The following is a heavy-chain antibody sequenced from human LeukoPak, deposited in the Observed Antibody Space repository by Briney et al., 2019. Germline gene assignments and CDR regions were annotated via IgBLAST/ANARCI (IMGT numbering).Heavy chain of an antibody. Sequence: SETLSLTCTVSGGSISSYYWSWIRQPPGKGLEWIGYIYYSGSTNYNPSLKSRGTISVDTSKNQFSLKLSSVTAADTAVYYCAGSNTYCCGYFRFDYWGQGTLVTVSS. CDR3: AGSNTYCCGYFRFDY. J-gene: IGHJ4*02. V-gene: IGHV4-59*01. CDR2: IYYSGST. CDR1: GGSISSYY. D-gene: IGHD2-21*01.